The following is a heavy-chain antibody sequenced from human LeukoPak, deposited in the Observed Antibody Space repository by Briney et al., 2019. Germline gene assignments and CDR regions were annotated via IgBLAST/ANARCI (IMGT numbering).Heavy chain of an antibody. CDR2: SRNKANSYST. Sequence: GGSLRLSCAASGFTFSNAWMSWVRQTPGRGLEWVGRSRNKANSYSTEYAASVKGRFTISRDDSKNSLYLQMNSLKTEDTAVYFCARDFAHYYDSSGYDRWGQGALVTVSS. J-gene: IGHJ4*02. CDR1: GFTFSNAW. V-gene: IGHV3-72*01. CDR3: ARDFAHYYDSSGYDR. D-gene: IGHD3-22*01.